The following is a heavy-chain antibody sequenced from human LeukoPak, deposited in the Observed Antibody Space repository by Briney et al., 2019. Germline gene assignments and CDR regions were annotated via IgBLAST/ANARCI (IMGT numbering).Heavy chain of an antibody. Sequence: GGSLRLSCVASGFSFSSYGIHWVRQAPGKGLEWVSVIWYDGSNEHYAESVKGRFTISRDNSKNTVFLQMKSLRVEDTAVYYCARNPQLLPDWNFDLWDRGTLVTVSS. CDR3: ARNPQLLPDWNFDL. V-gene: IGHV3-33*01. D-gene: IGHD2-2*01. CDR1: GFSFSSYG. J-gene: IGHJ2*01. CDR2: IWYDGSNE.